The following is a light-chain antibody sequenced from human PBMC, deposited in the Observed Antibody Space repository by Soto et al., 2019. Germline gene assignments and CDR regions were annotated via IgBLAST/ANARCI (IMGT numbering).Light chain of an antibody. CDR2: EVY. CDR3: SSFAGTNTYV. J-gene: IGLJ1*01. V-gene: IGLV2-8*01. CDR1: SSDIGGYDH. Sequence: QSVLTQPPSASGSPGQSVTISCTGTSSDIGGYDHVSWYQHHPGKAPKLIIFEVYKRPSGVPDRFSGSKTGNTASLSVSGLQADDEADYYCSSFAGTNTYVFGPGTKVTVL.